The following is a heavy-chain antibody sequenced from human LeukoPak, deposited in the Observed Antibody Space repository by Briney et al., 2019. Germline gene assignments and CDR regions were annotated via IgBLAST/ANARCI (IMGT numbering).Heavy chain of an antibody. V-gene: IGHV4-31*03. CDR1: GGSISSGGYY. D-gene: IGHD3-22*01. CDR3: ARDGGGDSSGYYFDY. Sequence: KPSETLSLTCTVSGGSISSGGYYWSWIRQHPGKGLEWIGYIYYSGSTYYNPSLKSRVTISVDTSKNQFSLKLSSVTAADTAVYYCARDGGGDSSGYYFDYWGQGTLVTVSS. J-gene: IGHJ4*02. CDR2: IYYSGST.